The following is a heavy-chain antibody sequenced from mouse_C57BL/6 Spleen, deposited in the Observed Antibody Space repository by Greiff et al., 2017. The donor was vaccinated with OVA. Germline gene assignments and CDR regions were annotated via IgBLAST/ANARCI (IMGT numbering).Heavy chain of an antibody. J-gene: IGHJ1*03. CDR1: GYSITSGYY. D-gene: IGHD1-1*01. CDR3: ARGTTVVVHWYFDV. V-gene: IGHV3-6*01. Sequence: VQLKESGPGLVKPSQSLSLTCSVTGYSITSGYYWNWIRQFPGNKLEWMGYISYDGSNNYNPSLKNRISITRDTSKNQFFLKLNSVTTEDTATYYCARGTTVVVHWYFDVWGTGTTVTVSS. CDR2: ISYDGSN.